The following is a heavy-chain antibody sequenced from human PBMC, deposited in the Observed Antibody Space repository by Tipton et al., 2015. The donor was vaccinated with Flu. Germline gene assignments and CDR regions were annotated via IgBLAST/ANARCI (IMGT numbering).Heavy chain of an antibody. CDR3: ARIDYGGNPHRNYYFYYGLDV. J-gene: IGHJ6*02. CDR1: GGSITSYY. V-gene: IGHV4-59*01. D-gene: IGHD4-23*01. Sequence: TLSLTCSVSGGSITSYYWTWIRQPPGKGLEWIGNIYYDESANYNPSLRSRITISTDMSKNEFSLELSSVTAADTAVYYCARIDYGGNPHRNYYFYYGLDVWGQGTAITVS. CDR2: IYYDESA.